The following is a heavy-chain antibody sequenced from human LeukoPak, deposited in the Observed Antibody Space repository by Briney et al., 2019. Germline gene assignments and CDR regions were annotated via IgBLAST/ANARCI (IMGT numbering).Heavy chain of an antibody. CDR1: GFTFSNAW. D-gene: IGHD4-11*01. J-gene: IGHJ4*02. Sequence: GGSLRLSCAASGFTFSNAWMSWVRQAPGKGLEWVGRIKSKTDGGTTDYAAPVKGRFTISRDDSKNTLYLQMNSLKTEDTAVYYCTTHRSRLHAFDYWGQGTLVTVSS. V-gene: IGHV3-15*01. CDR3: TTHRSRLHAFDY. CDR2: IKSKTDGGTT.